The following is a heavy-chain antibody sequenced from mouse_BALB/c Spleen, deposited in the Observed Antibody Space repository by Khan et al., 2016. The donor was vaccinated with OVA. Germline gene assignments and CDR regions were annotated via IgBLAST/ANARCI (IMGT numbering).Heavy chain of an antibody. Sequence: EVELVESGPGLVKPSQSLSLTCTVTGYSITNDYAWNWIRQFPGNKLEWMGYISYSGSTTYNPSLKSRISITRDTSKNQFFLHLNSVTTEDTATYYCARWFTYWGQGTLVTVSA. J-gene: IGHJ3*01. V-gene: IGHV3-2*02. CDR2: ISYSGST. CDR3: ARWFTY. CDR1: GYSITNDYA.